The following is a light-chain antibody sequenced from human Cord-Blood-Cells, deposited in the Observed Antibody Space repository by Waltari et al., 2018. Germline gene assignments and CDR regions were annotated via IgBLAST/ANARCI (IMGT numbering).Light chain of an antibody. CDR2: AAS. Sequence: DIQMTQSPSSLSASLGDRVTITCRASQSISSYLNWYQQKPGKAPKLLIYAASSLQSVVPSRFSGSGSGTDFTLTISSLQPEDFATYYCQQSYSTPYTFVQGTKLEIK. V-gene: IGKV1-39*01. CDR1: QSISSY. CDR3: QQSYSTPYT. J-gene: IGKJ2*01.